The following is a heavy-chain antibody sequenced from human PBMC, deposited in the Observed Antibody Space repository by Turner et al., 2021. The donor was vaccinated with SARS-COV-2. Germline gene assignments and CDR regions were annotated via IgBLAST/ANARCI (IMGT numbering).Heavy chain of an antibody. J-gene: IGHJ6*02. V-gene: IGHV3-30-3*01. D-gene: IGHD3-16*01. CDR2: ISYDVTYK. CDR3: ARFEDQATPGGEYYYGMDV. Sequence: QVQLVESGGGVVQPGRSLSLSCAASGFTFSRYAMHWVRQAPGKGLEWVAIISYDVTYKHYADSVKGRFTISRDNSKNTLYLQMNSLRAEDTAVYYCARFEDQATPGGEYYYGMDVWGQGTTVTVSS. CDR1: GFTFSRYA.